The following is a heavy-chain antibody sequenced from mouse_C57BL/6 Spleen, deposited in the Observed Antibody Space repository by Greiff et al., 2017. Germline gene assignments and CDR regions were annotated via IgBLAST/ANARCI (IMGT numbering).Heavy chain of an antibody. CDR3: ARYGNYGYFDV. CDR1: GYAFTNYL. D-gene: IGHD2-1*01. Sequence: QVQLQQSGAELVRPGTSVKVSCKASGYAFTNYLIEWVKQRPGQGLEWIGVINPGSGGTNYNEKFKGKATLTADKSSSTAYMQLSSLTSEDSAVYFCARYGNYGYFDVWGTGTTFTVTS. J-gene: IGHJ1*03. CDR2: INPGSGGT. V-gene: IGHV1-54*01.